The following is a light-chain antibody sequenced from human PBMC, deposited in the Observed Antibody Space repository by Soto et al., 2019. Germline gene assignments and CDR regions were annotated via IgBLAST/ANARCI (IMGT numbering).Light chain of an antibody. Sequence: QSVLTQPASVSGSPGQSITISCTGGSSDVGRHYLVSWYQQHPGKAPKLMIYEGSRRPSGVSDRFSGSNSGNTASLTISGLQAEDEADYYCCSYAGSSTLDVVFGGGTKVTVL. J-gene: IGLJ2*01. V-gene: IGLV2-23*01. CDR3: CSYAGSSTLDVV. CDR2: EGS. CDR1: SSDVGRHYL.